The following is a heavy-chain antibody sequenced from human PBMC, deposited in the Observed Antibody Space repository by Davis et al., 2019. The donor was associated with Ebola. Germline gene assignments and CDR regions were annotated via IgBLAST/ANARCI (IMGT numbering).Heavy chain of an antibody. CDR1: GFRFTIYY. CDR3: ARGSLLWFGELPRGWFDP. J-gene: IGHJ5*02. CDR2: INPISGGT. Sequence: ASVKVSCKASGFRFTIYYIHWLRQAPGQGLEWMGWINPISGGTNSAQKFQGRVTMTRDTSISTAYMELSRLRSDDTAVYYCARGSLLWFGELPRGWFDPWGQGTLVTVSS. D-gene: IGHD3-10*01. V-gene: IGHV1-2*02.